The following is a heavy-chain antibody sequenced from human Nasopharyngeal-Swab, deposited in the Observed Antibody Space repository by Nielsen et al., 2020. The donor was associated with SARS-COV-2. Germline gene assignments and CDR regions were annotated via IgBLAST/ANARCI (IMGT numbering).Heavy chain of an antibody. CDR3: TRDFSAAAGSFDI. CDR1: GFTFSSYW. D-gene: IGHD6-13*01. J-gene: IGHJ3*02. V-gene: IGHV3-74*01. Sequence: GGSLRLSCAASGFTFSSYWMHWVRQAPGKGLVWVSRIKSDGSTTNYADSVKGRFTIPRDNAKNTLYLQMHSLRAEDTAVYYCTRDFSAAAGSFDIWGQGTMVTVSS. CDR2: IKSDGSTT.